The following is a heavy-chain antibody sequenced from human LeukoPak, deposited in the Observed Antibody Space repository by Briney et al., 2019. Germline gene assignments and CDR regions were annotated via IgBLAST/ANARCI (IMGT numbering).Heavy chain of an antibody. V-gene: IGHV4-59*08. D-gene: IGHD5-12*01. CDR3: ASAAVWLAFDF. J-gene: IGHJ4*02. CDR2: SHYSGSA. Sequence: PSETLSLTCTVSGVSISSYYWSWIRQPPGKGLEWIGYSHYSGSANYNPLFKSRVTISVDTSKNQFSLKLSSVTAADTAVYHCASAAVWLAFDFWGQGALVTVSS. CDR1: GVSISSYY.